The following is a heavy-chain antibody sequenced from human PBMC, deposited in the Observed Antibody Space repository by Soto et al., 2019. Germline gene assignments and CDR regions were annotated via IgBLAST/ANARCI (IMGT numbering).Heavy chain of an antibody. CDR1: GFTFSSYA. CDR2: ISYDGSNK. V-gene: IGHV3-30-3*01. J-gene: IGHJ4*02. Sequence: GSLRLSCAASGFTFSSYAMHWVRQAPGKGLEWVAVISYDGSNKYYADSVKGRFTISRDNSKNTLYLQMNSLRAEDTAVYYCARPPMIVVLIGSYFDYWGQGP. CDR3: ARPPMIVVLIGSYFDY. D-gene: IGHD3-22*01.